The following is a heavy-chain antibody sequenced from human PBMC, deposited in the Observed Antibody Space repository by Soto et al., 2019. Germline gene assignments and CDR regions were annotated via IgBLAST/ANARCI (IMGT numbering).Heavy chain of an antibody. CDR3: ARQIYDADTGPNFQYYFNS. CDR2: IDPSDSQT. J-gene: IGHJ4*02. D-gene: IGHD5-18*01. CDR1: GYSFAGYW. V-gene: IGHV5-10-1*01. Sequence: PGESRKISCKGSGYSFAGYWITWVRQKPGKGLEWMGRIDPSDSQTYYSPSFRGHVTISVTKSITTVFLQWSSLRASDTARYYCARQIYDADTGPNFQYYFNSWGQGTPVTVSS.